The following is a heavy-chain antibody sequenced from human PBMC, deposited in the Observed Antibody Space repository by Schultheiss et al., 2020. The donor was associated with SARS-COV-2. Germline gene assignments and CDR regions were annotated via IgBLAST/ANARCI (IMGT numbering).Heavy chain of an antibody. CDR3: ARVRAVAGTGWYFDL. CDR1: GFTFSSYS. D-gene: IGHD6-19*01. J-gene: IGHJ2*01. CDR2: INHSGST. Sequence: LRLSCAASGFTFSSYSMNWVRQAPGKGLEWIGEINHSGSTNYNPSLKSRVTISVDTSKNQFSLKLSSVTAADTAVYYCARVRAVAGTGWYFDLWGRGTLVTVSS. V-gene: IGHV4-34*09.